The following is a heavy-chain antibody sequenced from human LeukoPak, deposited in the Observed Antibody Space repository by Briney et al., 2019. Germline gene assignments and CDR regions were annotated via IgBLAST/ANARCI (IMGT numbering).Heavy chain of an antibody. Sequence: GGSLRLSCAASGFTFSSYGMSWVRQAPGKGLEWVSTISGSAGSTYYADSVKGRFTISRDNSKNTLYLQMNSLRAEDTAVYYCAKGGSGWYGGDYWGQGTLVTVSS. D-gene: IGHD6-19*01. CDR3: AKGGSGWYGGDY. CDR2: ISGSAGST. CDR1: GFTFSSYG. V-gene: IGHV3-23*01. J-gene: IGHJ4*02.